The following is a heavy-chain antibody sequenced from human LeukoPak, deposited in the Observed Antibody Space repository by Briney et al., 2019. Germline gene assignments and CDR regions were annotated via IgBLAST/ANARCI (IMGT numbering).Heavy chain of an antibody. J-gene: IGHJ4*02. CDR3: ASRHAPTLHWDSSGITEY. CDR1: GGSISSGDYY. Sequence: SETLSLTCTVSGGSISSGDYYWSRIRQPPGKGLEWIGYIYYSGSTYYNPSLKSRVTISVDTSKNQFSLKLSSVTAADTAVYYCASRHAPTLHWDSSGITEYWGQGTLVTVSS. V-gene: IGHV4-30-4*08. CDR2: IYYSGST. D-gene: IGHD3-22*01.